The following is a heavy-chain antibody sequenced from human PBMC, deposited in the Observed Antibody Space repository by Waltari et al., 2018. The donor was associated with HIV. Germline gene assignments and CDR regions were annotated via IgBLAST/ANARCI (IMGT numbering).Heavy chain of an antibody. CDR3: SKEGGLIGDDY. CDR1: CFSFSNSA. CDR2: INPTGRRT. D-gene: IGHD3-22*01. V-gene: IGHV3-23*01. Sequence: EVQLLEYGGGLVQPGGSLRLSCAASCFSFSNSAMSWVRQAPGKGLGGVSAINPTGRRTFYADSGQGRFTISRDNSKNTLYLQLNSLRAEDTAIYYCSKEGGLIGDDYWGQGTLVTVSS. J-gene: IGHJ4*02.